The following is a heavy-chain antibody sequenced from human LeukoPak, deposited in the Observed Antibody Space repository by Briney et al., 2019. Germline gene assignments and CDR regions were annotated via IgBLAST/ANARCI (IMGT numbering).Heavy chain of an antibody. CDR3: ARSPPGRTNWNYYDY. D-gene: IGHD1-1*01. V-gene: IGHV3-64*01. J-gene: IGHJ4*02. CDR1: GFTFSDYA. CDR2: IGPIGVYT. Sequence: GGSLRLSCAASGFTFSDYAMHWVGQAPAKGLEFVSVIGPIGVYTYYANSVKGRFTISRDNSKSTVSLQMGSLRDEDMAVYYCARSPPGRTNWNYYDYWGRGTLVTVSS.